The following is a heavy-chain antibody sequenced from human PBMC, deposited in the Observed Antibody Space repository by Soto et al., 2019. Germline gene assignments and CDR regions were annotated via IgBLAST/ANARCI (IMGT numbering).Heavy chain of an antibody. V-gene: IGHV3-23*01. CDR3: AKLMVRGGVVDY. Sequence: GGSLRLSCAAAGFTFSSYAMSWVRQAPGKGLEWVSAISGSGGSTYYADSVKGRFTISRDNSKNTLYLQMNSLRAEDTAVYYCAKLMVRGGVVDYWGQGTLVTVSS. J-gene: IGHJ4*02. D-gene: IGHD3-10*01. CDR1: GFTFSSYA. CDR2: ISGSGGST.